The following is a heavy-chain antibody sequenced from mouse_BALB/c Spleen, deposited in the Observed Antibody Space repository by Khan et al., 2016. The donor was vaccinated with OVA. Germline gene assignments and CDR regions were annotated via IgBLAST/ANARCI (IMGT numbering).Heavy chain of an antibody. V-gene: IGHV1S29*02. CDR3: ARGSSWYFDV. CDR2: IYPYNGGT. CDR1: GYTFTDYN. J-gene: IGHJ1*01. D-gene: IGHD1-1*01. Sequence: VQLQQSGPEVVKPGASVKISCKASGYTFTDYNMHWVKQSHGKSLEWIGYIYPYNGGTVYSQRFGNKATLTVDTSSSTAYMELRSLTSEDSACYYCARGSSWYFDVWGAGTTVTVSS.